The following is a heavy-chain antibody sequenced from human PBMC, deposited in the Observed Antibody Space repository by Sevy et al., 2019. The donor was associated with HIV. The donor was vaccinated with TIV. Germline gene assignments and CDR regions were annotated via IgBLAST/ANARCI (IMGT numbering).Heavy chain of an antibody. D-gene: IGHD6-19*01. CDR2: IIPILGTV. J-gene: IGHJ4*02. CDR3: ARGGGYGWYYFDY. V-gene: IGHV1-69*13. CDR1: GGTFRTYG. Sequence: ASVKVSCKATGGTFRTYGISWVRQAPGQGLEWMGGIIPILGTVNYAQKFQGRVTITADESTKTAYMELSSLRSEDTAVYYCARGGGYGWYYFDYWGQETLVTVSS.